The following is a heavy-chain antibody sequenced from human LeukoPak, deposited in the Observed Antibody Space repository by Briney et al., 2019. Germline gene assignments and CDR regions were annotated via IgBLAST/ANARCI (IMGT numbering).Heavy chain of an antibody. CDR2: IGWNSGSI. CDR3: AKGLLWFGELLSSFDY. CDR1: GFTFDDYA. Sequence: GRSLRLSCAASGFTFDDYAMHWVRQAPGKGLEWASGIGWNSGSIGYADSVKGRFTISRDNAKNSLYLQMNSLRAEDTALYYCAKGLLWFGELLSSFDYWGQGTLVTVSS. V-gene: IGHV3-9*01. J-gene: IGHJ4*02. D-gene: IGHD3-10*01.